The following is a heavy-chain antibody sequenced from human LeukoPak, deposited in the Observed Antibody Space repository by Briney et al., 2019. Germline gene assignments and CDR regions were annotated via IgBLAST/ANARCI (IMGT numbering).Heavy chain of an antibody. CDR3: AREGVLYCSSTSCYGPQRPLDY. V-gene: IGHV3-30*02. D-gene: IGHD2-2*01. CDR1: GFTFSHYG. J-gene: IGHJ4*02. Sequence: GGSLRLSCAASGFTFSHYGMHWVRQAPGKGLEWVAFIRYDGSNKYYADSVKGRFTISRDNSKNTLYLQMNSLRAEDTAVYYCAREGVLYCSSTSCYGPQRPLDYWGQGTLVTVSS. CDR2: IRYDGSNK.